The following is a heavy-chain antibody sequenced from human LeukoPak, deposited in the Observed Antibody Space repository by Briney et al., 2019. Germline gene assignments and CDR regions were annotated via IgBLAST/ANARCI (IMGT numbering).Heavy chain of an antibody. CDR2: IYHAGST. J-gene: IGHJ6*03. Sequence: TLSLTCTVSGGSISSGGYFWSWIRQHSGKGLEWIAHIYHAGSTHDNPSLRGRVAISLDTSANQFSLRLSPVTAADTAVYFCARATHYSASTGGPYMDVWGQGTTVTVSS. V-gene: IGHV4-31*03. CDR1: GGSISSGGYF. D-gene: IGHD3-22*01. CDR3: ARATHYSASTGGPYMDV.